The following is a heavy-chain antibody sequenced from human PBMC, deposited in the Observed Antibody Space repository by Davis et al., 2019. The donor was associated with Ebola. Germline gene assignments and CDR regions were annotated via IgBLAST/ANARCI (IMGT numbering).Heavy chain of an antibody. CDR2: IWYDGSNK. CDR1: GFTFSSYG. CDR3: ARDGLVLWFDP. Sequence: GESLKISCAASGFTFSSYGMHWVRQAPGKGLEWVAVIWYDGSNKYYADSVKGRFTISRDNSKNTLYLQMNSLRAEDTAVYYCARDGLVLWFDPWGQGTLVTVSS. V-gene: IGHV3-33*01. J-gene: IGHJ5*02. D-gene: IGHD6-6*01.